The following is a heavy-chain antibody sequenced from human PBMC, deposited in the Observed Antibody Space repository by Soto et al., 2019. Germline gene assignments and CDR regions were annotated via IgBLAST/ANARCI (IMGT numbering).Heavy chain of an antibody. CDR2: IIPIFGTA. CDR1: GGTFSSYA. J-gene: IGHJ6*03. V-gene: IGHV1-69*05. Sequence: GASVKVSCKASGGTFSSYAISWVRQAPGQGLEWMGGIIPIFGTANYAQKFQGRVTITRDTSASTAYMELSSLRSEDTAVYYCARENSGLYNWNVSYYYYYYMDVWGKGTTVTVSS. CDR3: ARENSGLYNWNVSYYYYYYMDV. D-gene: IGHD1-1*01.